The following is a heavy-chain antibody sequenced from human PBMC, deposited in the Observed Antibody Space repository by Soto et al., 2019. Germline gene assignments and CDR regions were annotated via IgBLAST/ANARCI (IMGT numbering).Heavy chain of an antibody. CDR3: ASFHSYSNLRSYYYGMDV. CDR2: INPSGGST. J-gene: IGHJ6*02. V-gene: IGHV1-46*01. CDR1: GYTFTSYY. Sequence: ASVKVSCKASGYTFTSYYMHWVRQAPGQGLEWMGIINPSGGSTSYAQKFQGRVTMTRDTSTSTVYMELSSLRSEDTAVYYCASFHSYSNLRSYYYGMDVWGQGTTVTVSS. D-gene: IGHD4-4*01.